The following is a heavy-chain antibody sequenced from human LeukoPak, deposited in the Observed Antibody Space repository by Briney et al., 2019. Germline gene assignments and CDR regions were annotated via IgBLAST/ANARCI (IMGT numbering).Heavy chain of an antibody. CDR3: ARDYSNYDYYYMDV. V-gene: IGHV1-2*02. CDR2: INPNSGGT. CDR1: GYTFTSYG. J-gene: IGHJ6*03. D-gene: IGHD4-11*01. Sequence: SVKVSCKASGYTFTSYGISWVRQAPGQGLEWMGWINPNSGGTNYAQKFQGRVTMTRDTSISTAYMELSRLRSDDTAVYYCARDYSNYDYYYMDVWGKGTTVTVSS.